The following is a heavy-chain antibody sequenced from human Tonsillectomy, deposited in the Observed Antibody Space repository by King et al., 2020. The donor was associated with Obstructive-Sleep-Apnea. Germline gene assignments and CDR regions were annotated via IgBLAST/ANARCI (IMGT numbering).Heavy chain of an antibody. V-gene: IGHV3-13*01. D-gene: IGHD1-26*01. Sequence: EVQLVESGGGLVQPGGSLRLSCAASGFTLSSYDMHWVRQATGKGLEWVSAIGAAANTYYPGSVKGRFTISRESANNSLYLQMNSLRAGDTAVYYCARGVIVGASNWYFDLWGRGTLVTVSS. CDR3: ARGVIVGASNWYFDL. J-gene: IGHJ2*01. CDR2: IGAAANT. CDR1: GFTLSSYD.